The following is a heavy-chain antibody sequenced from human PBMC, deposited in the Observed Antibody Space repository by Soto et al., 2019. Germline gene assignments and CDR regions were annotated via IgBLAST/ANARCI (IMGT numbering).Heavy chain of an antibody. CDR2: IIPIFGTT. J-gene: IGHJ3*02. CDR3: ARELPAGRGTFREDAFDI. Sequence: SVKISCKASGGTFSNYAFSWVRQAPGQGLDWMGTIIPIFGTTNFAQKFQGRVTMTADESTTTVYMELSSLRSNDKAVYYCARELPAGRGTFREDAFDIWG. V-gene: IGHV1-69*13. D-gene: IGHD2-2*01. CDR1: GGTFSNYA.